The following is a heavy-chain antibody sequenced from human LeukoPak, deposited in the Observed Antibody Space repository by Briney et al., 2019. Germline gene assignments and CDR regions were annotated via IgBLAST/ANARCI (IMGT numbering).Heavy chain of an antibody. J-gene: IGHJ4*02. CDR1: GYTFINYG. V-gene: IGHV1-69*04. D-gene: IGHD6-13*01. CDR2: IIPILGIA. Sequence: SVRVSCKASGYTFINYGISWVRQAPGQGLEWMGRIIPILGIANYAQKFQGRVTITADKSTSTAYMELSSLRSEDTAVYYCARSSSSWSNFDYWGQGAL. CDR3: ARSSSSWSNFDY.